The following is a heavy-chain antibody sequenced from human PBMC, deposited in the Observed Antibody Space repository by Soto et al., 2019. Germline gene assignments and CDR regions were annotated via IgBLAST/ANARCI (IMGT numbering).Heavy chain of an antibody. CDR1: GASIDSSAYY. CDR3: ARPGGDFVLPRDY. CDR2: IFYSGTA. V-gene: IGHV4-39*01. J-gene: IGHJ4*02. D-gene: IGHD2-21*01. Sequence: SETLSLTCTVSGASIDSSAYYWAWIRQPPGKGLEWIGSIFYSGTAYYNPSLAGRVSMSVDTSKNQFSLKLNSVSAADTAVYFGARPGGDFVLPRDYWGPGTLVTVSS.